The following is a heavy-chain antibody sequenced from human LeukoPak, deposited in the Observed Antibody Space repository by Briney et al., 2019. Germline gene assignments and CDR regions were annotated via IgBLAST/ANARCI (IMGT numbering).Heavy chain of an antibody. CDR1: GFTFSRHG. D-gene: IGHD3-3*01. CDR3: ARDRAWNYFDY. V-gene: IGHV3-30*03. CDR2: ISNDGSRK. Sequence: GGSLRLSCAPSGFTFSRHGMHWVRQAPGKGLEWVAIISNDGSRKFYAHSVEGRFTISRDNSKNTLYLQMDSLRAEDTAVYYCARDRAWNYFDYWGQGTLVTVSS. J-gene: IGHJ4*02.